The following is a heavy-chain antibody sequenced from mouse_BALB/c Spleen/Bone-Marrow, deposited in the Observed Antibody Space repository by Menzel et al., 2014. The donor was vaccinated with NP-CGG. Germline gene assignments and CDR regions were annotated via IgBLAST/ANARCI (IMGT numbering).Heavy chain of an antibody. CDR2: IRNKANGYTT. CDR1: GFTFTDYY. V-gene: IGHV7-3*02. Sequence: DVQLVESGGGLVQPGGSLRLSCATSGFTFTDYYMNWVRQPPGKAPEWLGFIRNKANGYTTEYSASVKGRFTISRDNSQNILYLQMNTLRAEDSATYYCARDKGRVFFDYWGQGTTLTVSS. J-gene: IGHJ2*01. CDR3: ARDKGRVFFDY.